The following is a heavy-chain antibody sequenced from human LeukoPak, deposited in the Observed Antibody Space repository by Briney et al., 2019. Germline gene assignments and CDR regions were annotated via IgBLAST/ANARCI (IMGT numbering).Heavy chain of an antibody. V-gene: IGHV1-18*01. CDR1: GGTFSSYG. CDR3: ARGPPKYYYDSRDY. CDR2: ISAYNGNT. D-gene: IGHD3-22*01. J-gene: IGHJ4*02. Sequence: ASVKVSCKASGGTFSSYGISWVRQAPGQGLEWVGWISAYNGNTNYAQKLQGRVTMTTDTSTSTAYMELRSLRSDDTAVYYCARGPPKYYYDSRDYWGQGTLVTVSS.